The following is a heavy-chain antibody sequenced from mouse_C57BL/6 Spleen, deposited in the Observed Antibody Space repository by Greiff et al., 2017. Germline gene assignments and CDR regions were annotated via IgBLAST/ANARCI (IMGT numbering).Heavy chain of an antibody. Sequence: EVMLVESGGGLVKPGGSLKLSCAASGFTFSDYGMHWVRQAPEKGLEWVAYISSGSSTIYYADTVKGRFTISRDNAKNTLFLQMTSLRSEDTAMYYCARQGGDYYAMDYWGQGTSVTVSS. CDR3: ARQGGDYYAMDY. CDR1: GFTFSDYG. V-gene: IGHV5-17*01. J-gene: IGHJ4*01. CDR2: ISSGSSTI.